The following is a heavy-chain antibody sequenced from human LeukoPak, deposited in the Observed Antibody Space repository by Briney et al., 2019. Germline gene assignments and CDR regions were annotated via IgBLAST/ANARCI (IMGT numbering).Heavy chain of an antibody. V-gene: IGHV4-39*07. J-gene: IGHJ6*03. CDR2: IYFGGNT. CDR3: SRAGRGYSYKPQYYYYYYMDV. CDR1: GGSISSTSYY. D-gene: IGHD5-18*01. Sequence: PSETLSLTCTVSGGSISSTSYYWGWIRQPPGKGLEWIGSIYFGGNTYYNPSLKSRVTISIDTSKNQFSLKLSSVTAADTAVYYCSRAGRGYSYKPQYYYYYYMDVWGKGTTVTVSS.